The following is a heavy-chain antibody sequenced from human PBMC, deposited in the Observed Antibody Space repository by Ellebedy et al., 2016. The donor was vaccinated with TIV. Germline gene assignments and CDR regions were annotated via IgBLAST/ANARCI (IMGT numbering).Heavy chain of an antibody. CDR2: ISAYNGNT. V-gene: IGHV1-18*04. D-gene: IGHD3-22*01. CDR3: ARALGGITMINRMDV. Sequence: ASVKVSXKASGYTFTGYYMHWVRQAPGQGLEWMGWISAYNGNTNYAQKLQGRVTMTTDTSTSTAYMELRSLRSDDTAVYYCARALGGITMINRMDVWGQGTMVTVSS. CDR1: GYTFTGYY. J-gene: IGHJ6*02.